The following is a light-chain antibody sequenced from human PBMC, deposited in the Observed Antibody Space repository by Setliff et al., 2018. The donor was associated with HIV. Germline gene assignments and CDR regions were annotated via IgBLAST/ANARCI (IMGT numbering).Light chain of an antibody. CDR2: DVG. CDR3: CSNAARPTLYV. J-gene: IGLJ1*01. CDR1: SRDVGAYDY. Sequence: QSLPTHPRSASGCPGQSVTISCTGASRDVGAYDYVSWYQQIPGKAPKLMLYDVGKRPSGVPDRFSGSKSGNTASLTISGLQSADEVDYYCCSNAARPTLYVLGTGTKV. V-gene: IGLV2-11*01.